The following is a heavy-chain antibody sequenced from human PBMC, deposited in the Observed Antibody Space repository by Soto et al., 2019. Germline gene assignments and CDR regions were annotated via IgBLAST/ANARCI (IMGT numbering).Heavy chain of an antibody. D-gene: IGHD6-13*01. Sequence: EVQLVESGGGLVLPGGSLRLSCAASGFTFSSYSMNWVRQAPGKGLEWVSYISSSSSTIYYADSVKGRFTISRDNAKNLLYLQMNSLRAEDTTVYYCARHPERIAEIGWFDPWGQGTLVTVSS. CDR2: ISSSSSTI. CDR1: GFTFSSYS. CDR3: ARHPERIAEIGWFDP. J-gene: IGHJ5*02. V-gene: IGHV3-48*01.